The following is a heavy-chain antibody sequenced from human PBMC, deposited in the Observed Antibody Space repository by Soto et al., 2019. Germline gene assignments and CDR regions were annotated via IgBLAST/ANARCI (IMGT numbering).Heavy chain of an antibody. CDR1: GGTFSSYA. CDR2: IIPIFGTA. J-gene: IGHJ5*02. CDR3: ARYSSGRGVWFDP. Sequence: SVKVSCKASGGTFSSYAISWVRQAPGQGLEWMGGIIPIFGTANYAQKFQGRVTITADKSTSTAYMELSSLRSEDTAVYYCARYSSGRGVWFDPWGQGTLVTVSS. D-gene: IGHD6-19*01. V-gene: IGHV1-69*06.